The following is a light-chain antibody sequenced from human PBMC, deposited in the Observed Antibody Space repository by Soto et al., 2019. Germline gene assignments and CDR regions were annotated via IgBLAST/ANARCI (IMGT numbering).Light chain of an antibody. V-gene: IGKV3-15*01. CDR3: QQYNNWPQT. CDR2: GAS. CDR1: QSVSSN. J-gene: IGKJ1*01. Sequence: EIVMTQSPATLSVSPGERATLSCRASQSVSSNLAWYQQKPGQAPRLLIYGASNRATGIPARFSGSESGTDFTFTISSLQSEDFAVYYCQQYNNWPQTFGQGTKVDIK.